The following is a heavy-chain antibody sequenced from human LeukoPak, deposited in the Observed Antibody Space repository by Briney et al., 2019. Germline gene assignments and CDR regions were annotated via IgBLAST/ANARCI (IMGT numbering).Heavy chain of an antibody. J-gene: IGHJ6*03. V-gene: IGHV3-23*01. CDR3: AKDSGIRYSSSSYMDV. Sequence: GGSLRLSCAASGFTFSSYAMSWVRQAPGKGLEWVSAISGSGGSTYYADSVKGRFTISRDNSKNTLYLQMNSLRAEDTAVYYCAKDSGIRYSSSSYMDVWGKGSTVTVSS. CDR2: ISGSGGST. D-gene: IGHD6-6*01. CDR1: GFTFSSYA.